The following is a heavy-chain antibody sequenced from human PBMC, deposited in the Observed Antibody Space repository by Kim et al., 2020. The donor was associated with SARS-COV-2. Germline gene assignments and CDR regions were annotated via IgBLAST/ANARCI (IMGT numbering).Heavy chain of an antibody. Sequence: GGSLRLSCAASGFTFSSYGMHWVRQAPGKGLEWVAVISYDGSNKYYADSVKGRFTISRDNSKNTLYLQMNSLRAEDTAVYYCANILDTAMEGLVDYWGQGALVTVSA. V-gene: IGHV3-30*18. CDR3: ANILDTAMEGLVDY. CDR2: ISYDGSNK. CDR1: GFTFSSYG. D-gene: IGHD5-18*01. J-gene: IGHJ4*02.